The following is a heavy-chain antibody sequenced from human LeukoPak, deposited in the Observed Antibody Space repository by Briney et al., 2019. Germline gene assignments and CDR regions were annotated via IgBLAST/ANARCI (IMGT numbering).Heavy chain of an antibody. D-gene: IGHD3-9*01. CDR2: INPNSGGT. CDR3: ARGGGAMYDILTGYYFYY. J-gene: IGHJ4*02. CDR1: GYTFTGYY. V-gene: IGHV1-2*04. Sequence: ASVKVSCKASGYTFTGYYMHWVRQAPGQGLEWMGWINPNSGGTNYAQKFQGWVTMTRDTSISTAYMELSRLRSDDMAVYYCARGGGAMYDILTGYYFYYWGQGTLVTVSS.